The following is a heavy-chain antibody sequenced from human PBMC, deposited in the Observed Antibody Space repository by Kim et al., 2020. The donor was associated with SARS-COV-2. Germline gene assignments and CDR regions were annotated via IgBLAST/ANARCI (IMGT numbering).Heavy chain of an antibody. CDR3: ARRVSSWYPYYFDY. CDR2: ISSSGSTI. CDR1: GFTFSSYE. J-gene: IGHJ4*02. Sequence: GGSLRLSCAASGFTFSSYEMNWVRQAPGKGLEWVSYISSSGSTIYYADSVKGRFTISRDNAKNSLYLQMNSLRAEDTAVYYCARRVSSWYPYYFDYWGQGTLVTVSS. V-gene: IGHV3-48*03. D-gene: IGHD6-13*01.